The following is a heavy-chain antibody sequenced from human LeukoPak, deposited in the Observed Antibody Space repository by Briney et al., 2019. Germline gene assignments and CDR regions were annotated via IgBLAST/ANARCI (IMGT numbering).Heavy chain of an antibody. D-gene: IGHD2-15*01. J-gene: IGHJ3*02. Sequence: SETLSLTCTVSGGSIGNYYWGWIRQPPGKGLEWIAYIFHSGSTNYNPSLKGRVTISLDTSKNQFSLRMNSVTAADTAVYYCARTYCAAGTCYDTFDIWGQGTLVTVSS. CDR3: ARTYCAAGTCYDTFDI. V-gene: IGHV4-59*01. CDR1: GGSIGNYY. CDR2: IFHSGST.